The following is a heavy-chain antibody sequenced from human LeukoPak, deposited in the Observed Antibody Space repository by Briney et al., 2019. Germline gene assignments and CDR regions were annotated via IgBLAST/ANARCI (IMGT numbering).Heavy chain of an antibody. CDR3: TTGYTMASHDHY. D-gene: IGHD5-18*01. CDR1: GFTFSDAW. J-gene: IGHJ4*02. V-gene: IGHV3-15*01. Sequence: PGGSLRLSCAASGFTFSDAWMNWVRQAPGKGLEWVGLIRTKNQGATTDYAAPVRGRFTISRDDSKNTLYLQMNSLRTEDTALYYCTTGYTMASHDHYWSQGTLATVSS. CDR2: IRTKNQGATT.